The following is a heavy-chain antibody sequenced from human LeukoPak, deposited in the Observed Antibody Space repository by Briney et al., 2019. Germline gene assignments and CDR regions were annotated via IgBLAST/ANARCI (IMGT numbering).Heavy chain of an antibody. CDR3: ARYNGPNYYSYYMDV. V-gene: IGHV4-4*09. Sequence: SETLSLTCIAFGGSIRTYYWSWIRQPPGKGLEWIGYIYPGGSANYIPSLESRVSISVDTPKNQFSLKLFSVAAADAAVYYCARYNGPNYYSYYMDVWGKGTTVTVS. D-gene: IGHD2-8*01. CDR1: GGSIRTYY. CDR2: IYPGGSA. J-gene: IGHJ6*03.